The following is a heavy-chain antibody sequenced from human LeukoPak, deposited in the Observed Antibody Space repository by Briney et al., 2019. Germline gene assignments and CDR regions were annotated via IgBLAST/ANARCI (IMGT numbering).Heavy chain of an antibody. CDR3: ARGGGSSSYRFDP. J-gene: IGHJ5*02. V-gene: IGHV4-34*01. CDR2: INHSGST. CDR1: GGSFSGYY. D-gene: IGHD6-13*01. Sequence: PSETLSPTCAVYGGSFSGYYWSWIRQPPGKGLEWIGEINHSGSTNYNPSLKSRVTISVDTSKNQFSLKLSSVTAADTAVYYCARGGGSSSYRFDPWGQGTLVTVSS.